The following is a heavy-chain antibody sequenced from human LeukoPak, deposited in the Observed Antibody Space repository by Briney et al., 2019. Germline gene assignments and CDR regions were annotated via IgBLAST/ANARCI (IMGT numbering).Heavy chain of an antibody. J-gene: IGHJ3*02. CDR2: IHIDGTR. V-gene: IGHV4-4*08. D-gene: IGHD1-26*01. Sequence: PSGTLSLTCLVSADSITTYYWSWFRQPAGDRPQWIGQIHIDGTRNYNPSLKSRVTISVDTSKNQFSLKLSSVTAADTAVYYCARNSGSYPNDAFDIWGQGTMVTVSS. CDR3: ARNSGSYPNDAFDI. CDR1: ADSITTYY.